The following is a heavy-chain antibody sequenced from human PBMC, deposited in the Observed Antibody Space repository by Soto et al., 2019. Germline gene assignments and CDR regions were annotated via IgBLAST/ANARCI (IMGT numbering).Heavy chain of an antibody. J-gene: IGHJ6*02. CDR3: ARINLSLNYYNGMDV. Sequence: QVQLVKSGAEVKKSGASVKVSCKPSGYSFSDYFIQWVRQAPGQGLEGVAWINPKTAATNYAKKFQGRVSLIWDTSSTTAYRELTRLRPYDTAVDYCARINLSLNYYNGMDVWGQGTTVIVSS. CDR1: GYSFSDYF. D-gene: IGHD3-9*01. V-gene: IGHV1-2*02. CDR2: INPKTAAT.